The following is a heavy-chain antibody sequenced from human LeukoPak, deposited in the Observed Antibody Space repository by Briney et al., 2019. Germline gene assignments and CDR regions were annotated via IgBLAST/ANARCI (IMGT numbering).Heavy chain of an antibody. CDR2: IYHSGST. D-gene: IGHD3-22*01. CDR3: ARVVQSTDSSGFYLPEYFQH. CDR1: GGSISSYY. J-gene: IGHJ1*01. V-gene: IGHV4-4*07. Sequence: PSETLSLTCTVSGGSISSYYWSWIRQPAGKGLEWIGSIYHSGSTYYNPSLKSRVTISVDTSKNQFFLKLRSVTAADTAVYYCARVVQSTDSSGFYLPEYFQHWGQGTLVTVSS.